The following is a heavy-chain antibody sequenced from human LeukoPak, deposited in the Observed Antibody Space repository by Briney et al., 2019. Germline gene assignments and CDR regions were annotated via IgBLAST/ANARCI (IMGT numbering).Heavy chain of an antibody. CDR3: ARTQSSGIVGATTQFEY. V-gene: IGHV4-38-2*01. CDR1: GYSISSGYY. CDR2: MYHSGST. J-gene: IGHJ4*02. D-gene: IGHD1-26*01. Sequence: PSETLSLTCGVSGYSISSGYYWGWVRQPPGKGLEWVGSMYHSGSTYYNPSLKSRVIISVDTSKNQFSLKLTSVTAADTAVYFCARTQSSGIVGATTQFEYWGQGTLVTASS.